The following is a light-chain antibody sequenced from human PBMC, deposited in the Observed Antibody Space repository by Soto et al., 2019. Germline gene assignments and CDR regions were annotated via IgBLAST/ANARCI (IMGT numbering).Light chain of an antibody. Sequence: DIQMTQSPSSLSASVGDRVTITCRASQSISTYLSWYQQKPGRAPNLLIYTASSLQSGVPSRFSGSGSGTEFTLTISSLQPEDFAIYYCEQRYSTPQVTFGGGTKVEIK. CDR3: EQRYSTPQVT. V-gene: IGKV1-39*01. CDR2: TAS. CDR1: QSISTY. J-gene: IGKJ4*01.